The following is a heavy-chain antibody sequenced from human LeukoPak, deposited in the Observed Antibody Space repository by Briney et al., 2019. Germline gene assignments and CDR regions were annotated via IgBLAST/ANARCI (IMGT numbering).Heavy chain of an antibody. J-gene: IGHJ6*03. D-gene: IGHD3-3*01. CDR3: AREYYDFWSGYYYYYYYMDV. V-gene: IGHV3-30*02. CDR2: IRYDGSNK. Sequence: GGSLRLSCAASGFTFSSYGMHWVRQAPGKGLEWVAFIRYDGSNKYCADSVKGRFTISRDNSKNTLYLQMNSLRAEDTAVYYCAREYYDFWSGYYYYYYYMDVWGKGTTVTVSS. CDR1: GFTFSSYG.